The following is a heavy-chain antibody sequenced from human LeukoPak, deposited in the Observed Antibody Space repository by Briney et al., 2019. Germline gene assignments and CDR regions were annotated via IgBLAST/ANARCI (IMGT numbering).Heavy chain of an antibody. CDR3: AKGRGSSGWWHDAFDI. CDR1: GFTFSSYA. D-gene: IGHD6-19*01. V-gene: IGHV3-23*01. Sequence: PGGSLRLSCAASGFTFSSYAMSWVRQAPGKGLEWVSAISGSGGSTYYADSVKGRFTISRDNFKNTLYLQMNSLRAEDTAVYYCAKGRGSSGWWHDAFDIWGQGTMVTVSS. CDR2: ISGSGGST. J-gene: IGHJ3*02.